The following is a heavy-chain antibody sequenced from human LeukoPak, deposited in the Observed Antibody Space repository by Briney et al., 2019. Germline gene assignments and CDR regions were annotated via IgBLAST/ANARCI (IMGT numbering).Heavy chain of an antibody. CDR2: ISGSGGST. CDR1: GITFSSYS. J-gene: IGHJ4*02. D-gene: IGHD5-18*01. V-gene: IGHV3-23*01. CDR3: ARESIGYSYGYFDY. Sequence: PGGSLRLSCGASGITFSSYSMNWVRQAPGKGLEWVSAISGSGGSTYYADSVKGRFTISRDNSKNTLYQQMNSLRAEDTAVYYCARESIGYSYGYFDYWGQGTLVTVSS.